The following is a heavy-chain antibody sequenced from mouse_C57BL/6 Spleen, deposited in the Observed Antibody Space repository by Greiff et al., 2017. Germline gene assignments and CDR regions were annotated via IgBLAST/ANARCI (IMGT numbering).Heavy chain of an antibody. CDR2: IHPNSGST. Sequence: QVQLQQPGAELVKPGASVKLSCKASGYTFTSYWMHWVKQRPGQGLEWIGMIHPNSGSTNYNEKFKSKATLTVDKSSSTAYIQLSSLTSEDSAVYYCAFYYDYAFDYWGQGTTLTVSS. D-gene: IGHD2-4*01. CDR1: GYTFTSYW. J-gene: IGHJ2*01. CDR3: AFYYDYAFDY. V-gene: IGHV1-64*01.